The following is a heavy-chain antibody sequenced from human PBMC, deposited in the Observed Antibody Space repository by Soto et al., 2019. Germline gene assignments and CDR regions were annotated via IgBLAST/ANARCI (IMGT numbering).Heavy chain of an antibody. Sequence: PGGSLRLSCTASGFMFGSYWMPWVRHVPGKGLQWVANIKQDGSEKYYVDFVKGRFTISRDNADNSVFLDMNNLRVDDTATYYCARGRATDYEIDYWGQGALVTVSS. V-gene: IGHV3-7*03. CDR1: GFMFGSYW. CDR2: IKQDGSEK. D-gene: IGHD4-17*01. CDR3: ARGRATDYEIDY. J-gene: IGHJ4*02.